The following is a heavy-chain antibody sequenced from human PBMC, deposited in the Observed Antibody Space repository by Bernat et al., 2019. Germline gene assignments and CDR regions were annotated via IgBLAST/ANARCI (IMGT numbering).Heavy chain of an antibody. D-gene: IGHD6-13*01. CDR1: GYTFTSYG. J-gene: IGHJ4*02. CDR2: IIAYNGNT. V-gene: IGHV1-18*01. Sequence: QVQLVQSGAEVKKPGASVKVSCKASGYTFTSYGISWVRQAPGQGLEWMGWIIAYNGNTNYAQKLQGRVTMTTDTSTSTAYMELRSLRSDDTAVYYCARPRGQRRYSSSWYEYYFDYWGQGTLVTVSS. CDR3: ARPRGQRRYSSSWYEYYFDY.